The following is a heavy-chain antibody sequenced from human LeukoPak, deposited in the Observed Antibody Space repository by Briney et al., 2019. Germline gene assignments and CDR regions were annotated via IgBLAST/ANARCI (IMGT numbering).Heavy chain of an antibody. J-gene: IGHJ4*02. V-gene: IGHV4-30-2*01. CDR1: GGSISSGGYS. D-gene: IGHD2-15*01. CDR2: IYHSGST. Sequence: SETLSLTCAVSGGSISSGGYSWSWIRQPPGKGLEWIGYIYHSGSTYYNPSPKSRVTISVDRSKNQFSLKLSSVTAADTSVYYCAVARCYYEYWGQGTLVTVSS. CDR3: AVARCYYEY.